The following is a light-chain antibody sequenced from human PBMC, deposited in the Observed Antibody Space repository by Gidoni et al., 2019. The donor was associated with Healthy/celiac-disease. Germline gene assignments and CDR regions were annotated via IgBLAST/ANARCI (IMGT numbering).Light chain of an antibody. V-gene: IGKV1-27*01. J-gene: IGKJ2*01. Sequence: IQITQSASSLAASVGARVTITRRASQAISYYLAWYQQKPGKVPKLLIYAASTLQSGVPSRFSGSGSGTDFTLTISSLQPEDVATYYCQKYNSAPQAFXQXTKLEIK. CDR2: AAS. CDR3: QKYNSAPQA. CDR1: QAISYY.